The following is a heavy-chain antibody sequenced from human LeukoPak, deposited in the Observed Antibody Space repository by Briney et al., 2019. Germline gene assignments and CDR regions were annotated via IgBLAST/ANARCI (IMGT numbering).Heavy chain of an antibody. CDR3: AKEVRDGYNGGFDY. CDR2: ISYDGSNK. Sequence: GGSLRLSCAASGFTFSSYWMSWVRQAPGKGLEWVAVISYDGSNKYYADSVKGRFTISRDNSKNTLYLQMNSLRAEDTAVYYCAKEVRDGYNGGFDYWGQGTLVTVSS. CDR1: GFTFSSYW. D-gene: IGHD5-24*01. V-gene: IGHV3-30*18. J-gene: IGHJ4*02.